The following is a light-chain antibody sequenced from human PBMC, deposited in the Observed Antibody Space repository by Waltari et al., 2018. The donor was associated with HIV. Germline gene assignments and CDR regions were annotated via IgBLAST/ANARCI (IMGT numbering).Light chain of an antibody. J-gene: IGKJ3*01. CDR2: GAS. CDR3: QQYNNWPRVT. CDR1: QSVSSN. Sequence: EIVMTQSPATLSVSPGERATLSCRASQSVSSNLAWYQQKPGQAPRLRIYGASTRATGIPARFSGSGSGTEFTLTISSLQSEDFAVYYCQQYNNWPRVTFGPGTKVDIK. V-gene: IGKV3-15*01.